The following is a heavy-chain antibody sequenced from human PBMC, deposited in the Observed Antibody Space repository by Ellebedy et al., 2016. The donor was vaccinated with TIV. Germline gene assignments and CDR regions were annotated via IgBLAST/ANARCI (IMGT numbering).Heavy chain of an antibody. V-gene: IGHV3-21*01. Sequence: PGGSLRLSCAVSGFPFSSYNMNWIRQAPGKGLEWVSAVNSVSTSMFYADSVKGRFTVSRDNAKNSLYLQMNNLRAEDTAVYYCARDRIVGATSYGYWGQGALVTVSS. CDR3: ARDRIVGATSYGY. CDR1: GFPFSSYN. D-gene: IGHD1-26*01. J-gene: IGHJ4*02. CDR2: VNSVSTSM.